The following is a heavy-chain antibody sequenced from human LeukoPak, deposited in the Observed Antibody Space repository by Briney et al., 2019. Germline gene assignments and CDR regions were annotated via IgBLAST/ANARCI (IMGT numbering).Heavy chain of an antibody. Sequence: GGSLRLSCAASGFTFSSYAMNWVRQAPGKGLEWVSGISNSGGSTYYTDSVKGRFTISRDNSKNTLYLQMNSLRAEDTTVYYCAKETSSSFDYWGQGTLVTVSS. D-gene: IGHD6-6*01. CDR1: GFTFSSYA. CDR2: ISNSGGST. CDR3: AKETSSSFDY. V-gene: IGHV3-23*01. J-gene: IGHJ4*02.